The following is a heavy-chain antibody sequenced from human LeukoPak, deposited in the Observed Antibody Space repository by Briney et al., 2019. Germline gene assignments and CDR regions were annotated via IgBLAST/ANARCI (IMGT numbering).Heavy chain of an antibody. CDR2: IWYDGSNK. Sequence: GGSLRLSCAASGFTFSSYGMHWVRQAPGKGLEWVAVIWYDGSNKYYADSVKGRFTISRDNSKNTLYLQMNSLRAEDTAVYYCARDHLKYYYDSSGYYSDYWGQGTLVTVSS. CDR1: GFTFSSYG. V-gene: IGHV3-33*01. J-gene: IGHJ4*02. D-gene: IGHD3-22*01. CDR3: ARDHLKYYYDSSGYYSDY.